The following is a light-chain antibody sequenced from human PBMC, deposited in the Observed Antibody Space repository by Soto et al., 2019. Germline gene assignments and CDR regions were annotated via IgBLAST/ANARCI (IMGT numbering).Light chain of an antibody. CDR1: QSVNSKY. CDR2: GVF. V-gene: IGKV3-20*01. Sequence: ETVLTQSPGTVSLSPGERATLSCRTSQSVNSKYLAWYQQKPGQAPRLLIYGVFNRATGIPARFSGSGSGTDFTLTISGLEPEDSAVYYCQHYDGSPRTFGQGTKLEIK. J-gene: IGKJ2*01. CDR3: QHYDGSPRT.